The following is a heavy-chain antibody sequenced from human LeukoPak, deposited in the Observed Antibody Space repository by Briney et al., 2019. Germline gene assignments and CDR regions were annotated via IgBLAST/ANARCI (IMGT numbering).Heavy chain of an antibody. J-gene: IGHJ4*02. V-gene: IGHV4-38-2*02. CDR3: ASHQGGSTNDN. D-gene: IGHD5-12*01. CDR1: DYSISSGYY. CDR2: IYTSGST. Sequence: SETLSLTCTVSDYSISSGYYWGWIRQPPGKGLEWIGRIYTSGSTNYNPSLKSRVTISVDTSKNQFSLKLSSVTAADTAVYYCASHQGGSTNDNWGQGTLVTVSS.